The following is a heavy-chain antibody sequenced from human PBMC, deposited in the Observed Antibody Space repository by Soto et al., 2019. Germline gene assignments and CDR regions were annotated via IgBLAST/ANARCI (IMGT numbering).Heavy chain of an antibody. CDR3: ARSPMVRGVIITGLCFDY. V-gene: IGHV3-66*01. D-gene: IGHD3-10*01. J-gene: IGHJ4*02. CDR1: GFTVSSNY. Sequence: PGGSLRLSCAASGFTVSSNYMSWVRQAPGKGLEWVSVIYSGGSTYYADSVKGRFTISRDNSKNTLYLQMNSLRAEDTAVYYCARSPMVRGVIITGLCFDYWGQGTLVTVSS. CDR2: IYSGGST.